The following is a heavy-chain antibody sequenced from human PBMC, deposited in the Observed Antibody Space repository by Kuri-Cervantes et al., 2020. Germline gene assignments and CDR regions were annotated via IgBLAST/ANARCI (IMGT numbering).Heavy chain of an antibody. J-gene: IGHJ5*02. CDR3: ARHAHKGLVDGFWSGYPNWFDP. V-gene: IGHV3-30-3*01. D-gene: IGHD3-3*01. CDR1: GFTFSSYA. Sequence: GESLKISCAASGFTFSSYAMHWVRQAPGKGLEWVAVISYDGSNKYYADSVKGRFTISRDNSKNTLYLQMNSLRAEDTAVYYCARHAHKGLVDGFWSGYPNWFDPWGQGTLVTVSS. CDR2: ISYDGSNK.